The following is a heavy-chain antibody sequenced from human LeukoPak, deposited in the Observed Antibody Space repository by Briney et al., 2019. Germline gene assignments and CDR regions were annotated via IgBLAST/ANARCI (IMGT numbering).Heavy chain of an antibody. CDR3: AREHGDYAYYYYYYMDV. D-gene: IGHD4-17*01. Sequence: GGSLRLSCAASGFTFSSYWMHWVRQAPGKGLVWVSRINSDGSSTSYADSVKGRFTISRDNAKNTLYLQMSSLRAEDTAVYYCAREHGDYAYYYYYYMDVWGKGTTVTVSS. CDR2: INSDGSST. V-gene: IGHV3-74*01. J-gene: IGHJ6*03. CDR1: GFTFSSYW.